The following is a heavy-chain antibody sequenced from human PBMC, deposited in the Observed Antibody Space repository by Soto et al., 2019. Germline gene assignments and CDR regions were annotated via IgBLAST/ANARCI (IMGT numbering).Heavy chain of an antibody. J-gene: IGHJ4*02. V-gene: IGHV4-59*01. CDR3: ARVEYSGYPRI. Sequence: SETLSLTCTVSGGSISSYYWSWIRQSPGKRLEWIGYIYFSGSTNYNPSLKSRVTISGDTSKNQFSLKLTSVTAADTAVYYCARVEYSGYPRIWGQGTLITVSS. D-gene: IGHD5-12*01. CDR2: IYFSGST. CDR1: GGSISSYY.